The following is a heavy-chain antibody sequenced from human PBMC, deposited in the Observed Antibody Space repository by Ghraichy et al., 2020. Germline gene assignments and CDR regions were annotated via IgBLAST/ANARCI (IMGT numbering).Heavy chain of an antibody. Sequence: ASVKVSCKASGYTFTGYYMHWVRQAPGQGLEWMGWINPNSGGTNYAQKFQGRVTMTRDTSISTAYMELSRLRSDDTAVYYCARDRSGYDGGFDYWGQGTLVTGSA. CDR3: ARDRSGYDGGFDY. CDR1: GYTFTGYY. J-gene: IGHJ4*02. V-gene: IGHV1-2*02. D-gene: IGHD5-12*01. CDR2: INPNSGGT.